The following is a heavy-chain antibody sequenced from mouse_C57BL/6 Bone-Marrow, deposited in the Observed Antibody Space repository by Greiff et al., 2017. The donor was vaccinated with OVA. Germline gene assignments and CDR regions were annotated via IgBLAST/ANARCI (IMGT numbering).Heavy chain of an antibody. CDR2: IWGGGST. J-gene: IGHJ1*03. D-gene: IGHD2-5*01. CDR1: GFSFTSYG. Sequence: QVQLKESGPGLVAPSQSLSITCTVSGFSFTSYGVDWVRQPPGKGLEWLGVIWGGGSTNYNSALMSRLSISKDNSKSQVYLKMNSLQTDDTAMYYCAKRGINSNYRYFDVWGTGTTVTVSS. V-gene: IGHV2-9*01. CDR3: AKRGINSNYRYFDV.